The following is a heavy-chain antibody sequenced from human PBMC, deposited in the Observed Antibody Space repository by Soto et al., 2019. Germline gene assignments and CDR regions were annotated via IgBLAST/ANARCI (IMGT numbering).Heavy chain of an antibody. D-gene: IGHD3-22*01. CDR2: IIPIFGTA. V-gene: IGHV1-69*06. Sequence: QVQLVQSGAEVKKPGSSVKVSCKASGGTFSSYAISWVRQAPGQGLEWMGGIIPIFGTANYALKFQGRVTITADKSTSTAYMELSSLRSEDTAVYYCASGGDYYDSSGYYCSYWGQGTLVTVSS. CDR3: ASGGDYYDSSGYYCSY. CDR1: GGTFSSYA. J-gene: IGHJ4*02.